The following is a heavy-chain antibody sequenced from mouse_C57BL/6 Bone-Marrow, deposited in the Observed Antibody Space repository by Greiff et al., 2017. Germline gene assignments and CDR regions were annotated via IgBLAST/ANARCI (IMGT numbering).Heavy chain of an antibody. CDR2: IYPGDGDT. J-gene: IGHJ2*01. CDR3: ARGPS. V-gene: IGHV1-82*01. Sequence: QVQLKQSGPELVKPGASVKISCKASGYAFSSSWMNWVKQRPGQGLEWIGRIYPGDGDTNYNGKFKGKATLTADKSSSTAYMQLSSLTSEDSAVYFCARGPSWGQGTTLTVSS. CDR1: GYAFSSSW.